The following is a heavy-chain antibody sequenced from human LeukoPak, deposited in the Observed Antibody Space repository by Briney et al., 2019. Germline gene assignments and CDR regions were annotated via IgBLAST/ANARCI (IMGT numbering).Heavy chain of an antibody. CDR2: INYSGST. CDR1: GGSFSGYY. D-gene: IGHD2-2*01. CDR3: ARGGAIVVVPAARSHFDP. J-gene: IGHJ5*02. Sequence: SETLSLTCAVYGGSFSGYYWSWIRQPPGKGLECSGEINYSGSTNYNPSLKSRVTISVDTSKNQFSLKLSAVTAADTAVYYCARGGAIVVVPAARSHFDPWGQGTLVTVSS. V-gene: IGHV4-34*01.